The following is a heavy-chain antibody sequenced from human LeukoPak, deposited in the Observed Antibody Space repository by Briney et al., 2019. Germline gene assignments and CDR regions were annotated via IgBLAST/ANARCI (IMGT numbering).Heavy chain of an antibody. CDR2: ISYDGSNK. D-gene: IGHD6-6*01. Sequence: GGSLRLSCAASGFTLSNHVMHWVRQAPGKGLEWVAVISYDGSNKYYADSVKGRFTISRDNSKNTLYLQMNSLRGEDTAVYYCAKDRSSSAGLYFDYWGQGTLVTVSS. CDR1: GFTLSNHV. CDR3: AKDRSSSAGLYFDY. J-gene: IGHJ4*02. V-gene: IGHV3-30*18.